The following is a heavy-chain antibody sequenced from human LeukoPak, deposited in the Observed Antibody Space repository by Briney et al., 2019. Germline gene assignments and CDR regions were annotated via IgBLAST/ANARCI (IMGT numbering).Heavy chain of an antibody. V-gene: IGHV3-23*01. D-gene: IGHD1-26*01. J-gene: IGHJ6*03. Sequence: GGSLRLSCAASGFTFSNYAMSWVRQAPGKGLEWVSAISGTADTTKYADSVKGRFTISRDNSKNTLYLQMNNLRAEDTAVYYCAKGWDNFYFYYYMDVWGKGTMVTVSS. CDR3: AKGWDNFYFYYYMDV. CDR1: GFTFSNYA. CDR2: ISGTADTT.